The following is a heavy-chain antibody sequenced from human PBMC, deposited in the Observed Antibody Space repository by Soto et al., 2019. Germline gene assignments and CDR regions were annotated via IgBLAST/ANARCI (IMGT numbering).Heavy chain of an antibody. V-gene: IGHV4-38-2*02. CDR3: RRSSRYSTDV. Sequence: SETLSLNCTFSGYSILSSSYWGWIRQPPGKGLEWIGSIYSTGNTYYNPSLNSQVTISVDTSKNQFSLNVISVTAADTAVYYCRRSSRYSTDVWGQGTTVTVSS. J-gene: IGHJ6*02. CDR2: IYSTGNT. D-gene: IGHD6-13*01. CDR1: GYSILSSSY.